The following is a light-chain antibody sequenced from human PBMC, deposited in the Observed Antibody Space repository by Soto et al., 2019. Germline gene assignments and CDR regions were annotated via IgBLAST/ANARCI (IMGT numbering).Light chain of an antibody. CDR2: STS. V-gene: IGKV3-15*01. Sequence: EIVMTQSPATLSVSPGEGATLSCRASQSVNNNLAWYQQTPGRAPRLLIYSTSTRAIDTADRFSGSGSGTVFTLTVSSLQSEDFAVYYCQQYHTWPLTFGGGTKVEI. CDR1: QSVNNN. CDR3: QQYHTWPLT. J-gene: IGKJ4*01.